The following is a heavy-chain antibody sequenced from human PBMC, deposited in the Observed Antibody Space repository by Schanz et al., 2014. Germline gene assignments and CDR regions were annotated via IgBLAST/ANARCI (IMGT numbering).Heavy chain of an antibody. J-gene: IGHJ4*02. CDR1: GFTFGSYD. V-gene: IGHV3-30*03. CDR2: ITYDGSNT. CDR3: IRGDIMVVPVAHF. D-gene: IGHD2-2*01. Sequence: VQLVESGGGLVKPGGSLRLSCTTSGFTFGSYDMNWVRQPPGKGLEWVAIITYDGSNTYHADSVKGRFTISRDNSKNTLYLQMNSLRAEDTAVYYCIRGDIMVVPVAHFWGQGTLVTVSS.